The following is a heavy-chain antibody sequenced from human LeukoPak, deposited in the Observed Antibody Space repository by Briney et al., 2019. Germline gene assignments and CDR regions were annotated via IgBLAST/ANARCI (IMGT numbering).Heavy chain of an antibody. V-gene: IGHV1-24*01. D-gene: IGHD3-22*01. J-gene: IGHJ4*02. CDR3: ATVKYYYDSSGYYQPVFDY. Sequence: GASVKVSCKVSGYTLTELSMHWVRQAPGKGLEWMGGFDPEDGETIYAQKFQGRFTMTEDTSTDTAYMELSSLRSEDTAVYYCATVKYYYDSSGYYQPVFDYWGQGTLVTVSS. CDR2: FDPEDGET. CDR1: GYTLTELS.